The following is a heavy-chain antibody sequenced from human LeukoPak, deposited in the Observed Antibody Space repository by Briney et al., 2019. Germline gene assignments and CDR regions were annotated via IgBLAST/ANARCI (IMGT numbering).Heavy chain of an antibody. V-gene: IGHV4-34*01. Sequence: SETLSLTCAVYGGSFSGYYWSWIRQPPRKGLEWIGEINHSGSTNYNPSLKSRVTISVDTSKNQFSLKLSSVTAADTAVYYCARGNRYYYDSSDFRYWGQGTLVTVSS. CDR1: GGSFSGYY. CDR2: INHSGST. J-gene: IGHJ4*02. D-gene: IGHD3-22*01. CDR3: ARGNRYYYDSSDFRY.